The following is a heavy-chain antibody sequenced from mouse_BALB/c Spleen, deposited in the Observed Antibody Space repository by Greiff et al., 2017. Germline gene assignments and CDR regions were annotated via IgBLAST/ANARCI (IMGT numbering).Heavy chain of an antibody. V-gene: IGHV1-37*01. CDR3: GRGAYGNYDSAWFAY. Sequence: EVKLQESGPELVKPGASVKISCKASGYSFTGYFMNWVKQSHGKSLEWIGRINPYNGDTFYNQKFKGKATLTVDKSSSTAHMELLSLTSEDSAVYYCGRGAYGNYDSAWFAYWGQGTLVTVSA. CDR2: INPYNGDT. J-gene: IGHJ3*01. CDR1: GYSFTGYF. D-gene: IGHD2-1*01.